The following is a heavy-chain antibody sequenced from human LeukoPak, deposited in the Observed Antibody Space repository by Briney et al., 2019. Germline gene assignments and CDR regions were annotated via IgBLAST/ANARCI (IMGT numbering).Heavy chain of an antibody. V-gene: IGHV5-51*01. Sequence: GESLKISCKGSGYSFRDYWIGWVRQMPGKGLEWVGIIFPGDSDIRYSPPFEGQLTISADNSITTAYLQWSSLKASDTAMYYCARLDGSGTYYNPSKLDYWGQGTLVTVSS. J-gene: IGHJ4*02. D-gene: IGHD3-10*01. CDR1: GYSFRDYW. CDR2: IFPGDSDI. CDR3: ARLDGSGTYYNPSKLDY.